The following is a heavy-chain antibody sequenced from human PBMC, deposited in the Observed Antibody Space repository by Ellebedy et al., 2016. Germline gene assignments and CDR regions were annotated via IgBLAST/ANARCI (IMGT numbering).Heavy chain of an antibody. D-gene: IGHD2-15*01. V-gene: IGHV3-64*01. CDR1: GFTFSSYA. Sequence: GESLKISCAASGFTFSSYAMHWVRQAPGKGLEYVSAISSNGGGTFYANSVKGRFLISRDNSKNTLYLQMGSLRAEDMAVYYCARRSSSRCYDYWGQGTLVTVSS. CDR2: ISSNGGGT. CDR3: ARRSSSRCYDY. J-gene: IGHJ4*02.